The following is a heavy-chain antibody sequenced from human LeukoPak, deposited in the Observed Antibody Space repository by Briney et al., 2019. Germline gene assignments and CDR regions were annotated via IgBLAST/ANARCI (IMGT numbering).Heavy chain of an antibody. CDR2: IYTSGST. CDR3: ARWGSSGSYSYYYMDV. Sequence: TLSLTCTVSGGSISSGSYYWSWIRQPAGKGLEWIGRIYTSGSTNYNPSLKSRVTISVDKSKNQFSLKLSSVTAADAAVYYCARWGSSGSYSYYYMDVWGKGTTVTVSS. V-gene: IGHV4-61*02. J-gene: IGHJ6*03. D-gene: IGHD1-26*01. CDR1: GGSISSGSYY.